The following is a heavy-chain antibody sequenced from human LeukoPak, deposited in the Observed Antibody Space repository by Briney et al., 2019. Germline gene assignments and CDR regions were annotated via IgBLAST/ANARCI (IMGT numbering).Heavy chain of an antibody. Sequence: SVKVSCEASGGTFSSYAISWVRQAPGQGLEWMGGIIPIFGTANYAQKFQGRVTITADESTSTAYMELSSLRSEDTAVYYCARVGLRELLGYFDYWGQGTLVTVSS. CDR2: IIPIFGTA. J-gene: IGHJ4*02. CDR3: ARVGLRELLGYFDY. CDR1: GGTFSSYA. D-gene: IGHD1-26*01. V-gene: IGHV1-69*01.